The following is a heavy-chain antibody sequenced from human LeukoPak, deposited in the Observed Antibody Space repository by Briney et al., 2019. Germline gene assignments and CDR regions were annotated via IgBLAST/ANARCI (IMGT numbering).Heavy chain of an antibody. Sequence: SETLSLTCTVSGGSISSYYWSWIRQPPGKGLEWIGHIYYSGSTKYDPSLKGRVTISLDTSNNQFSLKLSSLTAADTAVYYCARTAGTDWFFDFWGQGTLVTVSS. J-gene: IGHJ4*02. CDR3: ARTAGTDWFFDF. CDR1: GGSISSYY. V-gene: IGHV4-59*01. CDR2: IYYSGST. D-gene: IGHD6-13*01.